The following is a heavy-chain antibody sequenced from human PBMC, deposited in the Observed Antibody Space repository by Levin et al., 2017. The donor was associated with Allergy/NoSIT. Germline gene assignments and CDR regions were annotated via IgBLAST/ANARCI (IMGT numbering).Heavy chain of an antibody. CDR1: GYTFTNYG. CDR3: AKGTVISRLDY. Sequence: ASVKVSCKTSGYTFTNYGVSWVRQAPGQGLEWMGWISAFNGNTNYAQKFQGRVTMTTNTSASTAYMELRSLRSGDTAVYYCAKGTVISRLDYWGQGTLVTVSS. D-gene: IGHD3-22*01. CDR2: ISAFNGNT. J-gene: IGHJ4*02. V-gene: IGHV1-18*01.